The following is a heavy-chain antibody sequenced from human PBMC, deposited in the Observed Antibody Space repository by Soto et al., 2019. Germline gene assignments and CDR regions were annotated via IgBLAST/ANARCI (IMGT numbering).Heavy chain of an antibody. D-gene: IGHD3-16*01. J-gene: IGHJ6*02. CDR1: GYIFVNYV. Sequence: ASVKVSCKASGYIFVNYVIAWVRHAPRQGLEWMGWISPYTGNTHSASKVQGRLTMTTDTSTSTAYMDLGSLTSDDTAVYYCVMVDNYVTPTPQDVWGQGTTVTVSS. V-gene: IGHV1-18*01. CDR2: ISPYTGNT. CDR3: VMVDNYVTPTPQDV.